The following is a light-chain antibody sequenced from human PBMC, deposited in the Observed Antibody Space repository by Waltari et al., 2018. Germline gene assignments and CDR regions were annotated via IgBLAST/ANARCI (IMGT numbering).Light chain of an antibody. CDR2: GAS. Sequence: EVVLTQSPDTLSLSPGERATLSCRASQSLTKRYLAWYQQKPGQAPRLLSYGASSRAPGIPNRFSGSGSGTDFTLTISRLEPEDFAVYYCQQYGSSILYTFGQGTKLEIK. J-gene: IGKJ2*01. CDR3: QQYGSSILYT. CDR1: QSLTKRY. V-gene: IGKV3-20*01.